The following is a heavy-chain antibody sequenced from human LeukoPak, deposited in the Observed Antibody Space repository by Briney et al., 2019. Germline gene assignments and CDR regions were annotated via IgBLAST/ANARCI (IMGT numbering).Heavy chain of an antibody. CDR1: RFTFSSYA. Sequence: PGGSLRLSCAASRFTFSSYAMNWVRQAPGKGLEWVSYISSSGDTIYYTDSLKGRFTISRDNAKNSLYLQMNSLRAEDTAVYYCARPPSITNPYYGLDVWGQGTTVTVSS. V-gene: IGHV3-48*03. D-gene: IGHD3-3*01. CDR3: ARPPSITNPYYGLDV. CDR2: ISSSGDTI. J-gene: IGHJ6*02.